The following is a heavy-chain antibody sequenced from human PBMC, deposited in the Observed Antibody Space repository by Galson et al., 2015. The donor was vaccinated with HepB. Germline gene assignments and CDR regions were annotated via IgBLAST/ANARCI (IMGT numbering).Heavy chain of an antibody. V-gene: IGHV4-59*08. J-gene: IGHJ6*02. CDR1: GGSINYYY. CDR2: ISDSGNA. D-gene: IGHD3-16*02. Sequence: ETLSLTCTVSGGSINYYYWSWIRQSPGRGLEWIGYISDSGNANYHPSLKSRVTISVDTSKNQFSLRVSSVTAADTAMYYCARALGGSYFYGMDVWGQGTTVAVSS. CDR3: ARALGGSYFYGMDV.